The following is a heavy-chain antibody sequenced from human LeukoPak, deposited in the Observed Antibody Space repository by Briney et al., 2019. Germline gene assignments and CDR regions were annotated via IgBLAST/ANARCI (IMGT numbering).Heavy chain of an antibody. CDR3: ARDPGMWYYGLDV. Sequence: TGGSLRLSCAASGFTFSNAWMYWVRQAPGKGLVWVSRIRGDGSSTTYADSVKGRFTISRDNAKNTLYLQMSSLRAEDTAVYYCARDPGMWYYGLDVWGQGTTVTVSS. CDR2: IRGDGSST. J-gene: IGHJ6*02. V-gene: IGHV3-74*01. CDR1: GFTFSNAW. D-gene: IGHD2-21*01.